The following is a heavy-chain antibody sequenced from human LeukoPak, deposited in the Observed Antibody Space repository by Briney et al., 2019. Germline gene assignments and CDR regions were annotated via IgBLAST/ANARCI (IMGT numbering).Heavy chain of an antibody. CDR3: ARRGGMGGPWCFDL. J-gene: IGHJ2*01. V-gene: IGHV3-53*01. CDR1: GFTVSSNH. Sequence: PGGSLRLSCAASGFTVSSNHMSWVRQAPGKGLEWVSVTYSGGSTYYADSVKGRFTISRDNSKNTLCLQMNSLRAEDTAVYYCARRGGMGGPWCFDLWGRGTLVTVSS. D-gene: IGHD3-16*01. CDR2: TYSGGST.